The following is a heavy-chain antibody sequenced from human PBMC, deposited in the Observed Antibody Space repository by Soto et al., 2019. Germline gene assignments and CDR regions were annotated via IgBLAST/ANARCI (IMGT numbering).Heavy chain of an antibody. CDR2: ISYAGSNK. CDR3: AKETYSGPRDY. V-gene: IGHV3-30*18. J-gene: IGHJ4*02. D-gene: IGHD3-10*01. CDR1: GFTFSSYG. Sequence: QVQLLESGGGVVQPGRSLRLSCAASGFTFSSYGIHWVRQAPGTGVEWVAVISYAGSNKYYAESVNGRLTISRDSSKNTLDLKMKSVRAEDTAVYYGAKETYSGPRDYWGQGTLVTVSS.